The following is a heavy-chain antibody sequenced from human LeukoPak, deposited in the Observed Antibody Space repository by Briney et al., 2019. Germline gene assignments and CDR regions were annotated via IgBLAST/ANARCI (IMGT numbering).Heavy chain of an antibody. CDR3: VKGYCSGGNCFSRKMYYFDN. V-gene: IGHV3-64D*09. D-gene: IGHD2-15*01. CDR2: ISTNGGST. CDR1: GFTFSNYA. Sequence: GGSLRLSCSASGFTFSNYAMHWVRQAPGKGLEHVSAISTNGGSTYYADTLKGRFTISRDKFKNTLYLQMSSLRADDTAVYYCVKGYCSGGNCFSRKMYYFDNWGQGTLVTVSS. J-gene: IGHJ4*02.